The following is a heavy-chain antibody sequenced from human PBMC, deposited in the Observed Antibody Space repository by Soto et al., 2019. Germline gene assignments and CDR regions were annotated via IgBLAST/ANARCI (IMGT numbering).Heavy chain of an antibody. CDR3: ARGLRYYDIFTGNINWFDF. CDR2: INHSGST. CDR1: GGSFSGYY. V-gene: IGHV4-34*01. Sequence: PSETLSLTCAVYGGSFSGYYWSWIRQPPGKGLEWIGEINHSGSTNYNPSLKSRVTISVDTSKNQFSLKLSSVTAADTAVYYCARGLRYYDIFTGNINWFDFWGQRTLVTVSS. D-gene: IGHD3-9*01. J-gene: IGHJ5*01.